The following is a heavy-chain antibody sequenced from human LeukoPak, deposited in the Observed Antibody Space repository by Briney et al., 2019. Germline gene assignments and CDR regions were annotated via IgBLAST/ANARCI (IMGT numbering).Heavy chain of an antibody. CDR3: ARSLFYGSGSYYPNWFDP. V-gene: IGHV1-2*02. J-gene: IGHJ5*02. Sequence: ASVKVSCKASGYSFTVCYLHWVRQPPGQGMEWMGLINPNSGGSNYDQKFHGRVTMTKDTSTSTVYMELSRLRSDDTAVYYWARSLFYGSGSYYPNWFDPWGQGTLVTVAS. D-gene: IGHD3-10*01. CDR1: GYSFTVCY. CDR2: INPNSGGS.